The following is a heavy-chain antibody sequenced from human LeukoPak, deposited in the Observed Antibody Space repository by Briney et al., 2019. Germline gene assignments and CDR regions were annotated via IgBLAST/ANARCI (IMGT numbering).Heavy chain of an antibody. J-gene: IGHJ5*02. CDR1: GFTFSSYE. Sequence: GGSLRLSCAASGFTFSSYEMNWVRQAPGKGLEWVSYISSSGSTIYYADSVKGRFTISRDNAKNSLYLQINSLRAEDTAVYYCARDQSGYYDFWSGLGAWGQGTLVTVSS. V-gene: IGHV3-48*03. CDR3: ARDQSGYYDFWSGLGA. CDR2: ISSSGSTI. D-gene: IGHD3-3*01.